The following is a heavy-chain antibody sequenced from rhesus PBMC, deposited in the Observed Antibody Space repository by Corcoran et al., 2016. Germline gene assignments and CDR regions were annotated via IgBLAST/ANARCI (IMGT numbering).Heavy chain of an antibody. J-gene: IGHJ4*01. D-gene: IGHD2-27*01. Sequence: QVQLQESGPGLVKPSETLSLTCAVSGGSISDTYYWNWIRQPPGKGLEWIGNIYSDNASTYYNPSLKSRVTISKDTSKNQFFLKLSSVTAADTAVYYCARGWEWYGYWGQGVLVTVSS. CDR1: GGSISDTYY. CDR3: ARGWEWYGY. V-gene: IGHV4S9*01. CDR2: IYSDNAST.